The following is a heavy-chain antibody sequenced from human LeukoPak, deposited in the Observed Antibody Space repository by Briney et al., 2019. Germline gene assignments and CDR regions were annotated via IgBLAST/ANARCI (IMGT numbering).Heavy chain of an antibody. CDR1: GGSINSYY. CDR3: ARQLRGEAVAGHLQPFDY. V-gene: IGHV4-59*08. J-gene: IGHJ4*02. D-gene: IGHD6-19*01. Sequence: SETLSLTCTVSGGSINSYYWTWIRQPPGKGLEWIGYIHYSGSTNYNPSLKSRVTISVDTSKNQFSLKLSSVTAADTAVYFCARQLRGEAVAGHLQPFDYWGQGTLVTVSS. CDR2: IHYSGST.